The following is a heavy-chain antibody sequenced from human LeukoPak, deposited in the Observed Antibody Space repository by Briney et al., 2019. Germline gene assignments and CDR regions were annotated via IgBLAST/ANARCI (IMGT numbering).Heavy chain of an antibody. CDR3: ARASMGIAAAAFDY. Sequence: PGGSLRLSCAASGFTFSSYWMSWVRQAPGKGLEWVANIKQDGSEKYYVDSVKGRFTISRDNAKNSLYLQMNSLRAEDTAVYYCARASMGIAAAAFDYWGQGTLVTVSS. D-gene: IGHD6-13*01. CDR2: IKQDGSEK. V-gene: IGHV3-7*01. J-gene: IGHJ4*02. CDR1: GFTFSSYW.